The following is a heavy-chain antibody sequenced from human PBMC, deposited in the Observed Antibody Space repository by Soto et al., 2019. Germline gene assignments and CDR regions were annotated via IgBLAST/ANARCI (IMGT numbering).Heavy chain of an antibody. V-gene: IGHV4-31*03. J-gene: IGHJ1*01. CDR3: ACARDSSGPPYFQH. D-gene: IGHD3-22*01. Sequence: KPSETLSLTCTVSGGSISSGGYYWSWIRQHPGKGLEWIGYIYYSGSTYYNPSLKSRVTISVDTSKNQFSLKLSSVTAADTAVYYCACARDSSGPPYFQHWGQGTLVTVSS. CDR2: IYYSGST. CDR1: GGSISSGGYY.